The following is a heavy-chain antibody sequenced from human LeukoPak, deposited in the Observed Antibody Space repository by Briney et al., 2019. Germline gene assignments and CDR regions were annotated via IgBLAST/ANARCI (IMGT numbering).Heavy chain of an antibody. CDR1: GYTFTGYY. CDR3: ARDRHTAMVRPTDFDY. V-gene: IGHV1-2*02. D-gene: IGHD5-18*01. J-gene: IGHJ4*02. Sequence: ASVKVSCKASGYTFTGYYMHWVRQAPGQGLEWMGWINPNSGGTNYAQKFQGRVTMTTDTLTSTAYMDLRSLRSDDTAVYYCARDRHTAMVRPTDFDYWGQGTLVTVSS. CDR2: INPNSGGT.